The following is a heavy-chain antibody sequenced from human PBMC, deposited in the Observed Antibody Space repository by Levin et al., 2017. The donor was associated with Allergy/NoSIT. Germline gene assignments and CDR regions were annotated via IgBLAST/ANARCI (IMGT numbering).Heavy chain of an antibody. CDR2: IYLSGST. CDR3: ARVGGYSYGYYFDY. V-gene: IGHV4-30-2*01. CDR1: GGSISSGGYS. D-gene: IGHD5-18*01. J-gene: IGHJ4*02. Sequence: PSETLSLTCAVSGGSISSGGYSWSWIRQPPGKGLEWIGNIYLSGSTNDNPSLKSRVTMSVDRSKNQFSLKLSYVTAADTAVYYCARVGGYSYGYYFDYWGPGTLVTVSS.